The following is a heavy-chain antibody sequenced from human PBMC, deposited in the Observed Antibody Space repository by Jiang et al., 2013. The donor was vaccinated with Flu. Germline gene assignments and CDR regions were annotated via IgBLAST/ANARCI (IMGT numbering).Heavy chain of an antibody. V-gene: IGHV4-59*08. J-gene: IGHJ3*02. CDR2: IYYSGST. Sequence: TCTVSGGSISSYYWSWIRQPPGKGLEWIGYIYYSGSTNYNPSLKSRVTISVDTSKNQFSLKLSSVTAADTAVYYCARRRITMVRGVIILDAFDIWGQGTMVTVSS. CDR1: GGSISSYY. D-gene: IGHD3-10*01. CDR3: ARRRITMVRGVIILDAFDI.